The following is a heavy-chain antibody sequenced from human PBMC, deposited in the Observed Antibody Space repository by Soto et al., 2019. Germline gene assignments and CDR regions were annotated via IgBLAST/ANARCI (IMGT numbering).Heavy chain of an antibody. CDR2: INHSGST. Sequence: KTSETLSLTCTIYGGSFSDYYWGWIRQPPGKGLEWIAEINHSGSTNYNPSFKSRVTISVDTSKNQFSLKLISVTAADTAVYYCARGLRASYGVRLSYYYYGMDVWGQGTTVTVSS. CDR3: ARGLRASYGVRLSYYYYGMDV. V-gene: IGHV4-34*01. CDR1: GGSFSDYY. J-gene: IGHJ6*02. D-gene: IGHD3-10*01.